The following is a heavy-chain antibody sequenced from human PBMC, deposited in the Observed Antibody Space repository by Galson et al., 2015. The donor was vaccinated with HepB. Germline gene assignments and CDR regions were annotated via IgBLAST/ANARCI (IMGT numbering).Heavy chain of an antibody. CDR2: ISGRGGNT. CDR1: GFTFSSYA. CDR3: ARDYASSWYFNHYYGMDV. J-gene: IGHJ6*02. D-gene: IGHD6-13*01. V-gene: IGHV3-23*01. Sequence: SLRLSCAASGFTFSSYAMSWVRQAPGKGLEWVSSISGRGGNTYYTDSVKGRFTISRDNSKKMVYLQMNSLRAEDTALYYCARDYASSWYFNHYYGMDVWGQGTTVTVSS.